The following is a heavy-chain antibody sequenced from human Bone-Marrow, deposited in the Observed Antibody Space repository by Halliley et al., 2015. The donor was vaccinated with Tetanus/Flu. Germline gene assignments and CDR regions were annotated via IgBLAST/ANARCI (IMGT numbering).Heavy chain of an antibody. D-gene: IGHD2-21*02. Sequence: GLEWIGYMYYDGNMYYNPSRRSRVTISVDTSKSHLSLRLTSVTAADTAVYYCGTGWGHYFDYWGQGTLVTVSS. J-gene: IGHJ4*02. V-gene: IGHV4-31*02. CDR2: MYYDGNM. CDR3: GTGWGHYFDY.